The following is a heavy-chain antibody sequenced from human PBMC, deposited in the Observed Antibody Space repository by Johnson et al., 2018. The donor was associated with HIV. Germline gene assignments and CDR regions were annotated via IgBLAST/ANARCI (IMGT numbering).Heavy chain of an antibody. D-gene: IGHD3-3*01. J-gene: IGHJ3*02. CDR2: IYRGGDT. CDR1: GFTFSSYA. CDR3: AREDVFGPYDAFDI. V-gene: IGHV3-66*01. Sequence: VQLVESGGGLVQSGGSLRLSCGASGFTFSSYAMHWVRQAPGKGLEWVSVIYRGGDTYYADSVKGRFTISRNDPKNTLYLQMNSLRADDTAVYYCAREDVFGPYDAFDIWGQGTMVTVSS.